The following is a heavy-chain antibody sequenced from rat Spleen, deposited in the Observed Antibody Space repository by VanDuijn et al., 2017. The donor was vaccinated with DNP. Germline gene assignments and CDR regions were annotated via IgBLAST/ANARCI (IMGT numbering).Heavy chain of an antibody. CDR3: TTEMADY. CDR2: ISYDGSNT. J-gene: IGHJ2*01. Sequence: EVQLVESGGGLVQPGGSLKLSCAGSGFTFSDYNMAWVRQTPKKGLEWVATISYDGSNTNYRDSVQGRFTISRDNAETTLYLQMDSLRSEDTATYYCTTEMADYWGQGVMVTVSS. D-gene: IGHD1-12*02. CDR1: GFTFSDYN. V-gene: IGHV5-7*01.